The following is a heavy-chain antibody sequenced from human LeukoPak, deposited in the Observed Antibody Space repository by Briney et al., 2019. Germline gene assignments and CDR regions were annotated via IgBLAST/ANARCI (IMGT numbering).Heavy chain of an antibody. CDR1: GFTFSSYA. Sequence: GGSLRLSCAASGFTFSSYAMSWVRQAPGKGLEWVSTISDSGDNTYYADSVKGRFTISRDNSKNTLFLQMNSLRVEDTAVFYCAKDLSQKGNRPYSGSVWGQGTLVTVSS. CDR3: AKDLSQKGNRPYSGSV. J-gene: IGHJ4*02. CDR2: ISDSGDNT. D-gene: IGHD5-12*01. V-gene: IGHV3-23*01.